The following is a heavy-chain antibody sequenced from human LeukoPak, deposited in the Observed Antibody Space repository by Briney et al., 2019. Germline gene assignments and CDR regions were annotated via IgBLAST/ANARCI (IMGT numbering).Heavy chain of an antibody. V-gene: IGHV3-21*01. D-gene: IGHD2-21*01. CDR3: ARYSEVYYYVDV. Sequence: PGGSLRLSCAASGFTFDTCNFNWVRQAPGKGLEWVATIRSYSSYIHYGDSVKGRFTISRDDAERSVYLQMDNVRVEDTAVYFCARYSEVYYYVDVWGTGTTVTVSS. CDR1: GFTFDTCN. J-gene: IGHJ6*03. CDR2: IRSYSSYI.